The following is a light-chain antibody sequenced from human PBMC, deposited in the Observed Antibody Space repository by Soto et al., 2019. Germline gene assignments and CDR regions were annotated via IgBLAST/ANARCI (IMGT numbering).Light chain of an antibody. Sequence: DIVFTQSPGTLSLSPGERATLSCRASQSVTSRYLAWYQQKPGQPPRLLIYDSSNRATGIPARFSGSGSGTEFTLSISSLQSEDFAVYYCQQYYNWPRTFGQGTKVDIK. CDR2: DSS. CDR1: QSVTSRY. V-gene: IGKV3D-15*01. J-gene: IGKJ1*01. CDR3: QQYYNWPRT.